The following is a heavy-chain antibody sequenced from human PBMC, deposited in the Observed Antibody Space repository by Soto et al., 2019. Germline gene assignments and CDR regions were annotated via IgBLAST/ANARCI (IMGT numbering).Heavy chain of an antibody. CDR3: ARGNTPRYSSGWYEGYFDY. CDR2: INHSGST. V-gene: IGHV4-34*01. J-gene: IGHJ4*02. D-gene: IGHD6-19*01. CDR1: GGSFSGYY. Sequence: SETLSLTCAVYGGSFSGYYWSWIRQPPGKGLEWIGEINHSGSTNYNPSLKSRVTISVDTSKNQFSLKLSSVTAADTAAYYCARGNTPRYSSGWYEGYFDYWGQGTLVTVSS.